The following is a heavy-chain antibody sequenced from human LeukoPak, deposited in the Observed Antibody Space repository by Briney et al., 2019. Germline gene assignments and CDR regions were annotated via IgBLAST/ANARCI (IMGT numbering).Heavy chain of an antibody. D-gene: IGHD3-10*01. CDR2: ISSSSSYI. CDR1: GFTFSSYS. CDR3: VKDGSGSYYTCYFDY. V-gene: IGHV3-21*01. J-gene: IGHJ4*02. Sequence: GGSLRLSCAASGFTFSSYSMNWVRQAPGKGLEWVSSISSSSSYIYYADSVKGRFTISRDNAKNSLYLQMNNLRAEGTAVYYCVKDGSGSYYTCYFDYWGQGTLVTVSS.